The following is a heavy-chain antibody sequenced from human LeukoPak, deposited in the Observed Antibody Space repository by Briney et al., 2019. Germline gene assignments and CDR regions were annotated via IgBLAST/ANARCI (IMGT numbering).Heavy chain of an antibody. V-gene: IGHV3-11*04. D-gene: IGHD2-2*01. Sequence: GGSLRLSCAASGFTISDYYMSWIRQAPGKGLEWVSYISTGGTTIYYADSVKGRFTISRDNAKNSLYLQMNSLRAEDTAVYYCARDWEGCSSTSCPVAFDIWGQGTVVTVSS. CDR2: ISTGGTTI. J-gene: IGHJ3*02. CDR1: GFTISDYY. CDR3: ARDWEGCSSTSCPVAFDI.